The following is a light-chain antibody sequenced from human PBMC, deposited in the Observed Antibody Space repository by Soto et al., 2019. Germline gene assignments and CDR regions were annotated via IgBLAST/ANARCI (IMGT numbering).Light chain of an antibody. Sequence: DIQMTQSPSTLSASGGDRVTITCRASQSISSWLAWYQQKPGKAPKLLIYDASSLESGVPSRFSGSGSGTEFTLTISSLQPDDFATYYCQQYNSYSPTSFGQGTKVELK. J-gene: IGKJ1*01. CDR1: QSISSW. CDR2: DAS. CDR3: QQYNSYSPTS. V-gene: IGKV1-5*01.